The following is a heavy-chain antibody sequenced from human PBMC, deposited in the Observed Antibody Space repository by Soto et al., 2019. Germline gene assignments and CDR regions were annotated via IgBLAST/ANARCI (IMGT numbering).Heavy chain of an antibody. J-gene: IGHJ1*01. D-gene: IGHD3-22*01. CDR1: GFIFSDQY. V-gene: IGHV3-72*01. Sequence: EVQLVESGGGLVQPGGSLRLSCAASGFIFSDQYMDWVRQAPGKGLEWVGRSGNKDNTYTTQYAASVKGRFTISRDDSKNFLSLLINSLKTEDTAVYYCTTNQYDLCGYGYWGQGTLVTVSS. CDR3: TTNQYDLCGYGY. CDR2: SGNKDNTYTT.